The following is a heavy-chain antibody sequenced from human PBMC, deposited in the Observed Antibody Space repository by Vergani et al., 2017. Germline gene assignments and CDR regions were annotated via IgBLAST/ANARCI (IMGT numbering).Heavy chain of an antibody. V-gene: IGHV4-61*02. D-gene: IGHD1-1*01. Sequence: QVHLNEAGPGLVKPSQTLSLTCTVSGASITSGSFYWSWIRQPAGKGLEWIGRIHASGTKNYNPSLRSRVTLSVDTSKNQLSLKMISMTAADTAVYYCARLGFHWNDHYAVFWGPGTQVTVSS. CDR3: ARLGFHWNDHYAVF. J-gene: IGHJ4*02. CDR2: IHASGTK. CDR1: GASITSGSFY.